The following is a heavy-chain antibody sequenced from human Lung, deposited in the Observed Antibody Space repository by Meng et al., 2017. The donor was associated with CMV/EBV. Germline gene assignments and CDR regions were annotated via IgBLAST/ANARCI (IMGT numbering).Heavy chain of an antibody. CDR1: GYTFASHW. V-gene: IGHV5-51*01. Sequence: GGSLRLXCKTSGYTFASHWIGWVRQLPGEDLEWMGMIHCGDSRTIYSPLFQGQVTISVDKSLNTAYLQWNSLQASDTAMYYCARHYDASWFGYWGQGTLVTVS. CDR3: ARHYDASWFGY. D-gene: IGHD2-2*01. J-gene: IGHJ4*02. CDR2: IHCGDSRT.